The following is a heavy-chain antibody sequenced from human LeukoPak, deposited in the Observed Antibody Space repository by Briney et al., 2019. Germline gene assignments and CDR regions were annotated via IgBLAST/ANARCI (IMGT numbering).Heavy chain of an antibody. V-gene: IGHV3-11*01. J-gene: IGHJ5*02. CDR2: ISSSGSTI. D-gene: IGHD1-26*01. Sequence: GGSLRLSCAASGFTFSDYYMSWIRQAPGKGLEWVSYISSSGSTIYYADSVKGRFTISRDNAKNSLYLQMNSLRAEDTAIYYCARAPRFRLVGVPKGPFDPWGQGTLVTVSS. CDR3: ARAPRFRLVGVPKGPFDP. CDR1: GFTFSDYY.